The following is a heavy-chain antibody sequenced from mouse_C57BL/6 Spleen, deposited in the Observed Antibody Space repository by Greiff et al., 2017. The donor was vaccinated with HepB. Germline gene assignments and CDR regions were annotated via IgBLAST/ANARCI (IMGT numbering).Heavy chain of an antibody. D-gene: IGHD2-5*01. CDR1: GYTFTSYW. CDR3: ARDLYYSNYGYAMDY. J-gene: IGHJ4*01. CDR2: IHPNSGST. V-gene: IGHV1-64*01. Sequence: VQLQQSGAELVKPGASVKLSCKASGYTFTSYWMHWVKQRPGQGLEWIGMIHPNSGSTNYNEKFKSKATLTVDKSSSTAYMQLSSLTSEDSAVYYCARDLYYSNYGYAMDYWGQGTSVTVSS.